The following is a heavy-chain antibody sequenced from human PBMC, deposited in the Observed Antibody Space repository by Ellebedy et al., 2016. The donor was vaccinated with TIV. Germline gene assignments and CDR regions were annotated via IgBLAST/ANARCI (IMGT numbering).Heavy chain of an antibody. CDR3: ARDPGGGGDFGDNWFDP. Sequence: GGSLRLSCAASGFTFSSYGMHWVRQAPGKGLKWVAFIRYDGSKKYYADSVKGRFTISRDNSKNTLYLQMNSLRPEDTAVYYCARDPGGGGDFGDNWFDPWGQGTLVTVSS. V-gene: IGHV3-30*02. D-gene: IGHD2-21*01. CDR1: GFTFSSYG. CDR2: IRYDGSKK. J-gene: IGHJ5*02.